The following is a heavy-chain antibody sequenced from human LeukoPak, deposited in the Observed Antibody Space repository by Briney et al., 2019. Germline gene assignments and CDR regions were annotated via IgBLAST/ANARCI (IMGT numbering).Heavy chain of an antibody. V-gene: IGHV1-69*13. J-gene: IGHJ3*02. CDR3: ARVSGYSSGWYVENAFDI. D-gene: IGHD6-19*01. CDR1: GGTFSSYA. Sequence: GASVKVSCKASGGTFSSYAISWVRQAPGQGLEWMGGIIPIFGTANYAQKFQGRVTITADESTSTAYMELSSLRSEDTAVYYCARVSGYSSGWYVENAFDIWGQGTMVTVSS. CDR2: IIPIFGTA.